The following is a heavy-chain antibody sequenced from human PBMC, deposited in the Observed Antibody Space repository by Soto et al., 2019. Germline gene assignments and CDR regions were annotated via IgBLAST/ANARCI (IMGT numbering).Heavy chain of an antibody. V-gene: IGHV3-30-3*01. D-gene: IGHD6-13*01. CDR1: GFTFSSYA. Sequence: GGSLRLSCAASGFTFSSYAMHWVRQAPGKGLEWVAVISYDGSNKYYADSVKGRFTISRDNSKNTLYLQMNSLRAEDTAVYYCARDGYSSSWYFWGYFDYWGQGTLVTVS. CDR2: ISYDGSNK. CDR3: ARDGYSSSWYFWGYFDY. J-gene: IGHJ4*02.